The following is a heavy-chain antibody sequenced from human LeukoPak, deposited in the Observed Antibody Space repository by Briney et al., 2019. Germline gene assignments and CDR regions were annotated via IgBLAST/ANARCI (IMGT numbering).Heavy chain of an antibody. V-gene: IGHV3-74*01. CDR1: GFTFSSYW. D-gene: IGHD3-10*01. J-gene: IGHJ3*02. CDR2: INSDGSST. Sequence: GGSLRLSCAASGFTFSSYWMHWVRQVPGKGLVWVSRINSDGSSTSYADSAKGRFTIPRDNAKNTLYVQMNSLRAEDTAVYYCSTGSGHAFDIWGRGTMVTVSS. CDR3: STGSGHAFDI.